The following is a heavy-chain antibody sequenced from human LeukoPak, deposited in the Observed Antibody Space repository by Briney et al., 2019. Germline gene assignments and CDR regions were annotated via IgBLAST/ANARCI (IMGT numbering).Heavy chain of an antibody. CDR1: GFTFSNYG. Sequence: GGSLRLSCAASGFTFSNYGINWVRQAPGKGLEWVSSISSSSSYINYADSVKGRFTISRDNAKNSLYLQMNSLRAEDMAVYYCARDSGSYSCWGQGTLVTVSS. CDR2: ISSSSSYI. D-gene: IGHD1-26*01. V-gene: IGHV3-21*01. J-gene: IGHJ4*02. CDR3: ARDSGSYSC.